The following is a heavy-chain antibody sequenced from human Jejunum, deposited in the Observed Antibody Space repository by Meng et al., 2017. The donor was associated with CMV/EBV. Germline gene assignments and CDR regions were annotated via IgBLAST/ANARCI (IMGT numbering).Heavy chain of an antibody. J-gene: IGHJ4*02. CDR2: LYSSGIT. CDR1: GLTVSSKY. V-gene: IGHV3-66*01. Sequence: EVQLVESGGDLVQPGESLRLSCAASGLTVSSKYMSWLRQAPGKGLEWVSILYSSGITYYADSVKGRFTISRDNSKNTLYFQMNTLRAEDTAVYYCARWSGTYYDYWGQGTLVTVSS. D-gene: IGHD1-26*01. CDR3: ARWSGTYYDY.